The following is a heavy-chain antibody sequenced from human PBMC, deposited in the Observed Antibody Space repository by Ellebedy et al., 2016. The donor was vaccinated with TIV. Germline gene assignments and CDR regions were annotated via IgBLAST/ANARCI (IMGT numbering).Heavy chain of an antibody. CDR2: INPNGGST. D-gene: IGHD3-16*02. CDR3: ARQELSRALEY. V-gene: IGHV1-46*01. J-gene: IGHJ4*02. Sequence: AASVKVSCKASGYTFSSYYIHWVRQAPGQGLEWMGIINPNGGSTSYAPRFQGRVTMTRDTSTSTVYMELSSLRSEDTALYYCARQELSRALEYWGQGTLVTVSS. CDR1: GYTFSSYY.